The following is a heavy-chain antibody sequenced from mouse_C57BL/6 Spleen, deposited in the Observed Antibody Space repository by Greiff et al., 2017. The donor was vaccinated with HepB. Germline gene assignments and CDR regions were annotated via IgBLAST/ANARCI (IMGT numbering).Heavy chain of an antibody. CDR1: GYTFTDYE. CDR2: IDPETGGT. Sequence: QVQLKESGAELVRPGASVTLSCKASGYTFTDYEMHWVKQTPVHGLEWIGAIDPETGGTAYNQKFKGKAILTADKSSSTAYMELRSLTSEDSAVYYCTTITTVVATGDYWGQGTTLTVSS. V-gene: IGHV1-15*01. J-gene: IGHJ2*01. D-gene: IGHD1-1*01. CDR3: TTITTVVATGDY.